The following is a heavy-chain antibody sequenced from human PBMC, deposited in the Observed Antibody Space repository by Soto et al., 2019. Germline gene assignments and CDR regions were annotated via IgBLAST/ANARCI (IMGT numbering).Heavy chain of an antibody. J-gene: IGHJ4*02. CDR2: INAGNGNT. CDR1: GYTFTSYA. CDR3: APHTLDTGMPSGY. Sequence: ASVKVSCKASGYTFTSYAMHWVRQAPGQRLEWMGWINAGNGNTKYSQKFQGRVTMTTDTSTSTAYMELRSLRSHDTAVYYCAPHTLDTGMPSGYWGQGPLVTVSS. V-gene: IGHV1-3*01. D-gene: IGHD5-18*01.